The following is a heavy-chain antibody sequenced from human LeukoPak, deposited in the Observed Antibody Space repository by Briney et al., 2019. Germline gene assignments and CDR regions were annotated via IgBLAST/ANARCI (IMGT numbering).Heavy chain of an antibody. V-gene: IGHV4-59*01. D-gene: IGHD4-17*01. J-gene: IGHJ4*02. Sequence: SETLSLTCSVSGGSISGYHWSWIRQPPGKGLEWIGNIYYSGSTNYNPSLKSRVTISVDTSKNQFSLKLSSVTAADTAVYYCARSTVTAAPLFYWGQGTLVTVSS. CDR1: GGSISGYH. CDR2: IYYSGST. CDR3: ARSTVTAAPLFY.